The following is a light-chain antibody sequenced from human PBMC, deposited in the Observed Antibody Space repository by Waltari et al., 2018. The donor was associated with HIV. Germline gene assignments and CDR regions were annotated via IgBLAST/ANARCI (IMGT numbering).Light chain of an antibody. V-gene: IGLV2-23*02. CDR3: CSYAGSSTSYV. Sequence: QSALTQPASVSGSPGQSITISCPGTSSDVGSYTLVSRYQQHPGKAPKLMIYEVSKRPSGVSNRFSGSKSGNTASLTISGLQAEDEADYYCCSYAGSSTSYVFGTGTKVTVL. CDR1: SSDVGSYTL. J-gene: IGLJ1*01. CDR2: EVS.